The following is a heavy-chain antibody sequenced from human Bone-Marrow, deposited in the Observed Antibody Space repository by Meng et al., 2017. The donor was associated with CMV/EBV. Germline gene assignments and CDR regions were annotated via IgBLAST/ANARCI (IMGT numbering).Heavy chain of an antibody. D-gene: IGHD6-19*01. Sequence: GEYLKISCAASGFTFSSYGMHWVRQAPGKGLEWVAVIWYDGSNKYYADSVKGRFTISRDNSKNTLYLQMNSLRAEDTAVYYCAKDTVADYYYYYGMDVWGQGTTVTVSS. CDR2: IWYDGSNK. CDR1: GFTFSSYG. J-gene: IGHJ6*02. V-gene: IGHV3-33*06. CDR3: AKDTVADYYYYYGMDV.